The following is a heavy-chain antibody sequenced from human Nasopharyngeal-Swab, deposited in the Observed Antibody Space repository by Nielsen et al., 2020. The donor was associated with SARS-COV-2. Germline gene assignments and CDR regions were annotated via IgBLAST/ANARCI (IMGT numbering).Heavy chain of an antibody. V-gene: IGHV3-30*03. CDR1: GFTFSSYG. CDR3: AREPTDDSSGPLDY. Sequence: GGSLRLSCAASGFTFSSYGMHWVRQAPGKGLEWVAVISYDGSNKYYADSVKGRFTISRDNSKNTLYLQMNSLRAEDTAVYYCAREPTDDSSGPLDYWGQGTLVTVSS. D-gene: IGHD3-22*01. CDR2: ISYDGSNK. J-gene: IGHJ4*02.